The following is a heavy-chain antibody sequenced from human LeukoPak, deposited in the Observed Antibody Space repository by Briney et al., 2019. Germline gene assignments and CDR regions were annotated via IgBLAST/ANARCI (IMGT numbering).Heavy chain of an antibody. D-gene: IGHD1-1*01. V-gene: IGHV4-39*07. CDR1: GGSIGSSSYY. Sequence: SETLSLTCTVSGGSIGSSSYYWGWIRQPPGKGLEWIGSIYYSGSTYYNPSLKSRVTISVDTSKNQFSLKLSSVTAADTAVYYCGNNYAEGGAFDIWGQGTMVTVSS. CDR3: GNNYAEGGAFDI. CDR2: IYYSGST. J-gene: IGHJ3*02.